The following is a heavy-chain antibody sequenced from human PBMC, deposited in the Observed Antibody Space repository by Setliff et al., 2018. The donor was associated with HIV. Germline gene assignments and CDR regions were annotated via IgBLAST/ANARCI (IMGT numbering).Heavy chain of an antibody. CDR3: ARGPRGIAVAGDAFDI. D-gene: IGHD6-19*01. Sequence: SETLSLTCTVSGGSISSYYWSWIRQPPGKGLGWIGYIYYSGSTNYNPSLKSRVTISVDTSKNQFSLKLSSVTAADTAVYYCARGPRGIAVAGDAFDIWGQGTMVTVSS. J-gene: IGHJ3*02. V-gene: IGHV4-59*01. CDR2: IYYSGST. CDR1: GGSISSYY.